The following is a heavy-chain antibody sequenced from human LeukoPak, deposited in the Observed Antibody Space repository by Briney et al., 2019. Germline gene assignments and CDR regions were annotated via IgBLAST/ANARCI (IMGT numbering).Heavy chain of an antibody. Sequence: ASETLSLTCTVSGGSVSSSSYYWGWIRQPPGKGLEWIGSIYYSGGTFYNPSLKSRVTVSVDTSKNQFSLKLNSVTAADAAVYYCARLNITGSGKGWFDPWGQGTLVTVSS. D-gene: IGHD3-10*01. V-gene: IGHV4-39*01. J-gene: IGHJ5*02. CDR2: IYYSGGT. CDR1: GGSVSSSSYY. CDR3: ARLNITGSGKGWFDP.